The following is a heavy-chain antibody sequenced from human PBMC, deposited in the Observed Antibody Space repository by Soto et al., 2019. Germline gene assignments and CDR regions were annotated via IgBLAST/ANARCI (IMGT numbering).Heavy chain of an antibody. D-gene: IGHD6-13*01. CDR1: GGSISSYY. J-gene: IGHJ5*02. CDR3: TRGSSWYDVDWFDP. V-gene: IGHV4-59*01. Sequence: SETLSLTCTVSGGSISSYYWSWIRQPPGKGLEWIGYIYNSGSTNYNPSLKSQVTISVDTSKNQFSLKLTSVTAADTAVYYCTRGSSWYDVDWFDPWSPGTLVTVSS. CDR2: IYNSGST.